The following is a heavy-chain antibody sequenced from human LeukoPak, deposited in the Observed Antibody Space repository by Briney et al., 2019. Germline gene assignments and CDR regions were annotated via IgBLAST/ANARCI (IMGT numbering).Heavy chain of an antibody. D-gene: IGHD3-10*01. CDR2: FDYSGSI. CDR3: ARRGGSGIRGDYYFDY. CDR1: GASISSSTYY. V-gene: IGHV4-39*01. Sequence: PSETLSLTCTVPGASISSSTYYWGWIRQPPGKGLEWIGSFDYSGSIYYNPSLQSRVTISVDTSKNQFSLKLSSVTAADTAVYYCARRGGSGIRGDYYFDYWGQGTVVTVSS. J-gene: IGHJ4*02.